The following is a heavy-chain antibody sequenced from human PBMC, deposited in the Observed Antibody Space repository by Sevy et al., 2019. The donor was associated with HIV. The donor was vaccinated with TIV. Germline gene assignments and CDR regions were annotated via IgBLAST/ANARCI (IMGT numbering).Heavy chain of an antibody. J-gene: IGHJ6*02. Sequence: ASVKVSCKASGYTFTSYDMNWVRQATGQGLEWMGWMNPNSGNTGYAQKFQGRVTMTRNTSISTAYMELSSLRSEDTAVYYCARGTIVVVPATGGMDVWGQGTTVTVSS. CDR3: ARGTIVVVPATGGMDV. V-gene: IGHV1-8*01. CDR1: GYTFTSYD. D-gene: IGHD2-2*01. CDR2: MNPNSGNT.